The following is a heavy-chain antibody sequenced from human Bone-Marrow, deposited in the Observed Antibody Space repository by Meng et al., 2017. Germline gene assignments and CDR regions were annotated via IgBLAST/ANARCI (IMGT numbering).Heavy chain of an antibody. V-gene: IGHV4-4*02. Sequence: VALQESGPGLVKPSGTLSLTSAVSAGSISSSNWWSWVRQPPGKGLEWIGEIYHSGSTNYNPSLKSRVTISVDKSKNQFSLKLSSVTAADTAVYYCARGSSSSWPNFDYWGQGTLVTVSS. D-gene: IGHD6-13*01. CDR2: IYHSGST. J-gene: IGHJ4*02. CDR1: AGSISSSNW. CDR3: ARGSSSSWPNFDY.